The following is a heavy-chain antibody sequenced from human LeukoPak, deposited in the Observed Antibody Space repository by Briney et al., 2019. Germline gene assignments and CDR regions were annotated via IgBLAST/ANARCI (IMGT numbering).Heavy chain of an antibody. CDR1: GYTFTSYD. Sequence: ASVTVSCKASGYTFTSYDINWVRQAAGQGLEGMGWMNPNSGNTGYAQKFQGRVTMTRNTSISTAYMELSSLRSEHTAVYYCARAPYYDFWSGYYPHYYYYMDVWGKGTTVTVSS. CDR3: ARAPYYDFWSGYYPHYYYYMDV. V-gene: IGHV1-8*01. CDR2: MNPNSGNT. J-gene: IGHJ6*03. D-gene: IGHD3-3*01.